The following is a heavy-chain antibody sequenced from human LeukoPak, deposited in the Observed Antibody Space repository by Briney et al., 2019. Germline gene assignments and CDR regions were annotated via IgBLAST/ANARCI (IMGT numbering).Heavy chain of an antibody. J-gene: IGHJ6*02. CDR1: GGSFSRNA. V-gene: IGHV1-69*04. CDR3: ARIQAVGVPVAIDAYYSYGMDV. CDR2: FIPILGIA. D-gene: IGHD2-2*02. Sequence: SVKVSCKASGGSFSRNAISWVRQAPGQGLEWMGRFIPILGIATYAQKFQGRVTITADRSTSTAYMELSSLRPEDTAVYYCARIQAVGVPVAIDAYYSYGMDVWGQGTAVTVSS.